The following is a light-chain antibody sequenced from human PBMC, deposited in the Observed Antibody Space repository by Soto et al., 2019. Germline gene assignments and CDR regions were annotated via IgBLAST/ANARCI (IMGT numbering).Light chain of an antibody. Sequence: DIQMTQSPSAMSASVGDRLIITCRSSQAISNYLAWFQQKPGQAPKRLIYAASTLQSGVPSRFSGSGSGTEFSLTINTLEPEDFATYFCLQHKSYQWTFGQGTKVDIK. J-gene: IGKJ1*01. CDR1: QAISNY. CDR3: LQHKSYQWT. V-gene: IGKV1-17*03. CDR2: AAS.